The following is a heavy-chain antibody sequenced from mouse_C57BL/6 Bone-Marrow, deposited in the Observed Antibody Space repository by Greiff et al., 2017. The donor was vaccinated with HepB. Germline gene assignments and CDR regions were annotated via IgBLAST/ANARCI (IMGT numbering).Heavy chain of an antibody. Sequence: EVQLQQSGTVLARPGASVKMSCKTSGYTFTSYWMHWVKQRPGQGLEWIGAIYPGNSDTSYNQKFKGKAKLTAVTSASTAYMELSSLTNEDSAVYCCTRDRFYGSRGFAYWGQGTLVTVSA. V-gene: IGHV1-5*01. J-gene: IGHJ3*01. CDR2: IYPGNSDT. CDR3: TRDRFYGSRGFAY. D-gene: IGHD1-1*01. CDR1: GYTFTSYW.